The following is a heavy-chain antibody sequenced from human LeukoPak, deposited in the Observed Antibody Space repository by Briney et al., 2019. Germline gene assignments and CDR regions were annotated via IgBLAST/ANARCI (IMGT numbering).Heavy chain of an antibody. V-gene: IGHV3-23*01. Sequence: GGSLRLSCAVSGFTFSSYAMSWVRQAPGKGLEWVSAISGSGGSTYYADSVKGRFTISRDNSKNTLYLQMNSLRAEDTAVYYCAKDGIVVVPAATFDYWGQGTLVTVSS. J-gene: IGHJ4*02. CDR1: GFTFSSYA. CDR3: AKDGIVVVPAATFDY. CDR2: ISGSGGST. D-gene: IGHD2-2*01.